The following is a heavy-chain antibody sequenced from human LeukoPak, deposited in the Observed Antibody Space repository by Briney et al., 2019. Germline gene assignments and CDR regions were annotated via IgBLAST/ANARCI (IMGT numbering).Heavy chain of an antibody. CDR2: IYYSGST. J-gene: IGHJ4*02. CDR3: ARDRYSYGYDY. CDR1: GGSISSGGYY. D-gene: IGHD5-18*01. V-gene: IGHV4-31*03. Sequence: PSETLSLTCTVSGGSISSGGYYWSWIRQHPGKGLEWIGYIYYSGSTYYNPSLKSRVTISVDTSKNQFSLKLSSVTAAGTAVYYCARDRYSYGYDYWGQGTLVTVSS.